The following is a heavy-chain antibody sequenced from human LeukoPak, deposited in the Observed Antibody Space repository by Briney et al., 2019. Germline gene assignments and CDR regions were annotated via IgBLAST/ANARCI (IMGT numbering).Heavy chain of an antibody. CDR2: IWYDGSNK. V-gene: IGHV3-33*08. Sequence: GGSLRLSCAASGFIFINAWMSWVRQAPGKGLEWVAVIWYDGSNKYYADSVKGRFTISRDNSKNTLYLQMNSLRAEDTAVYYCARRYCSSTSCYGMDVWGQGTTVTVSS. CDR1: GFIFINAW. CDR3: ARRYCSSTSCYGMDV. D-gene: IGHD2-2*01. J-gene: IGHJ6*02.